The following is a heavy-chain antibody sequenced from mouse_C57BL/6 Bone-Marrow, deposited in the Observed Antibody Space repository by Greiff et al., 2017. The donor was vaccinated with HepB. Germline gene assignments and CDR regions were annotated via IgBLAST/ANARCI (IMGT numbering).Heavy chain of an antibody. J-gene: IGHJ1*03. CDR1: GYSITSGYD. CDR2: ISYSGST. CDR3: ARRECSNYWYFDV. V-gene: IGHV3-1*01. Sequence: VQLKESGPGMVKPSQSLSLTCTVTGYSITSGYDWHWIRHFPGNKLEWMGYISYSGSTNYNPSLKSRISITHDTSKNHFFLKLNSVTTEDTATYYCARRECSNYWYFDVWGTGTTVTVSS. D-gene: IGHD1-1*01.